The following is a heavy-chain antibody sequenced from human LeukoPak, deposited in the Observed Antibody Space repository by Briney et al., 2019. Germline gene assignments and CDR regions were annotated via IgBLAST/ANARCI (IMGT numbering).Heavy chain of an antibody. J-gene: IGHJ4*02. CDR1: SGSINSGSYY. V-gene: IGHV4-61*09. D-gene: IGHD5-24*01. CDR3: ARGRPWLQSYYFDY. Sequence: SETLSLTCTVSSGSINSGSYYWTWIRQPAGNRLEWIGHIYAGGGTNYNPSLKSRVTISLDTSKSQFSLKLSSVTAADTAVYYCARGRPWLQSYYFDYWGQGILVTVSS. CDR2: IYAGGGT.